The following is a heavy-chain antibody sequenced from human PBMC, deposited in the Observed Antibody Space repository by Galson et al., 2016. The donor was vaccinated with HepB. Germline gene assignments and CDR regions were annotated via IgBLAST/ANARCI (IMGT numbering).Heavy chain of an antibody. J-gene: IGHJ4*02. CDR2: TNSDGSST. V-gene: IGHV3-74*01. Sequence: SLRLSCAASGFTFSSYWVHWVRQAPGKGLVWVSRTNSDGSSTTYADSVKGRFTISRDNAKNTLYLQMNSLRAEDTAVYYCARAPTRYYGGNSGHLFDAWGQGTLVTVSS. CDR3: ARAPTRYYGGNSGHLFDA. CDR1: GFTFSSYW. D-gene: IGHD4-23*01.